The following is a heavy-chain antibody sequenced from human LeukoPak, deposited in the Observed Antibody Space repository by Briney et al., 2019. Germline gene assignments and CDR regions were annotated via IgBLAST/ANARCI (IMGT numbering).Heavy chain of an antibody. CDR1: GGSVSSTNW. CDR3: AREGGFYRPLDY. D-gene: IGHD6-25*01. J-gene: IGHJ4*02. Sequence: SETLSLTCGVSGGSVSSTNWWTWIRQPPGKGLEWIGEVHLDGRTNFNPSLESRLTMSVDLSDNHVSLKLTSVTAADTAVYYCAREGGFYRPLDYSGQGTLVTVSS. CDR2: VHLDGRT. V-gene: IGHV4-4*02.